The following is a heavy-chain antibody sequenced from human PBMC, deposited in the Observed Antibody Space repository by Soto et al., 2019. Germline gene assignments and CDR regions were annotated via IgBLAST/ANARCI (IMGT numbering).Heavy chain of an antibody. D-gene: IGHD2-2*02. CDR1: GYSFTTYW. CDR2: IYPGDSDT. J-gene: IGHJ4*02. CDR3: ATGGYCSTTTCYNFFDY. Sequence: GESLKISCKGSGYSFTTYWISWVRQMPGKGLEWMGIIYPGDSDTRYSPSFQGQVTISADKSISTAYLQWRSLKASDTAIYYCATGGYCSTTTCYNFFDYWGQGTLVTVSS. V-gene: IGHV5-51*01.